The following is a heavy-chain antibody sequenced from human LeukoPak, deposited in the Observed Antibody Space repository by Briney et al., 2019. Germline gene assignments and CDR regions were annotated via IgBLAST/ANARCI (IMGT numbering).Heavy chain of an antibody. CDR3: AADPDTTMAFDY. V-gene: IGHV1-58*02. Sequence: SVKVSCTASGFTFTSSSIQWVRRARGQRLEWIGWIVGGSSDTYYAQKFQERVTITRDMSTSTAYLELSSLRSEDTAVYYCAADPDTTMAFDYWGQGTLVTVSS. D-gene: IGHD5-18*01. J-gene: IGHJ4*02. CDR2: IVGGSSDT. CDR1: GFTFTSSS.